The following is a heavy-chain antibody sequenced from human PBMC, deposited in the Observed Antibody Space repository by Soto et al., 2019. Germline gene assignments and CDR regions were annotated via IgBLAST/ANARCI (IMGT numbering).Heavy chain of an antibody. Sequence: SSVKVSCKASGGTFSSYAISWVRQAPGQGLEWMGGIIPIFGTANYAQKFQGRVTMTRDTSTSTVYMELSSLRSEDTAVYYCARVGARDFDVWGQGTLVTVYS. V-gene: IGHV1-69*05. CDR1: GGTFSSYA. CDR2: IIPIFGTA. CDR3: ARVGARDFDV. J-gene: IGHJ4*02.